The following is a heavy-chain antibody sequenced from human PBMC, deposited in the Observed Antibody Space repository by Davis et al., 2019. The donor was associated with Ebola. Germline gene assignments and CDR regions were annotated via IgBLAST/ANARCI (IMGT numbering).Heavy chain of an antibody. CDR1: GFTFSSYG. J-gene: IGHJ6*02. D-gene: IGHD3-3*01. CDR3: AKAYLEWLSYYGMDV. Sequence: PGGSLRLSCAASGFTFSSYGMHWVRQAPGKGLEWVAVISYDGSNKYYADSVKGRFTISRDNSKNTLYLQMNSLRAEDTAVYYCAKAYLEWLSYYGMDVWGQGTTVTVSS. CDR2: ISYDGSNK. V-gene: IGHV3-30*18.